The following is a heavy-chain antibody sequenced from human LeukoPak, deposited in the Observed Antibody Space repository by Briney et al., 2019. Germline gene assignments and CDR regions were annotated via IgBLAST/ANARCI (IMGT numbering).Heavy chain of an antibody. J-gene: IGHJ4*02. D-gene: IGHD2-15*01. V-gene: IGHV3-23*01. Sequence: GGSLRLSCAASGFTFTNYAMSWVRQAPGKGLEWVSGMSGRGVSTYYADSVKGRFTISSDNSKNTLYLQMNSLRAQDTAIYYCAKDCNGGNCYIDYWGQGTLVTVAS. CDR2: MSGRGVST. CDR1: GFTFTNYA. CDR3: AKDCNGGNCYIDY.